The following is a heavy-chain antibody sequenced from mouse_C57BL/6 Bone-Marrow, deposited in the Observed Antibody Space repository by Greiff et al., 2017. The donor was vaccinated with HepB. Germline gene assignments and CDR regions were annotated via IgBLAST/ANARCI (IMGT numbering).Heavy chain of an antibody. V-gene: IGHV1-26*01. CDR1: GYTFTDYY. J-gene: IGHJ3*01. Sequence: VQLKQSGPELVKPGASVKISCKASGYTFTDYYMNWVKQSHGKSLEWIGDINPNNGGTSYNQKFKGKATLTVDKSSSTAYMELRSLTSEDSAVYYCARGGGLLRGFAYWGQGTLVTVSA. CDR2: INPNNGGT. D-gene: IGHD1-1*01. CDR3: ARGGGLLRGFAY.